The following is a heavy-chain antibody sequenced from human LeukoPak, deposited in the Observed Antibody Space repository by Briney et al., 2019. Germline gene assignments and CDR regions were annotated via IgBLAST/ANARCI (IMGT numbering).Heavy chain of an antibody. CDR3: AREMYYYDSSGYYVQTPDY. V-gene: IGHV1-69*05. CDR2: IIPIFGTA. J-gene: IGHJ4*02. D-gene: IGHD3-22*01. Sequence: SVKVSCKASGGTFSSYAISWVRQAPRQGLEWMGGIIPIFGTANCAQKLQGRVTMTTDTSTSTAYMELRSLRSDDTAVYYCAREMYYYDSSGYYVQTPDYWGQGTLVTVSS. CDR1: GGTFSSYA.